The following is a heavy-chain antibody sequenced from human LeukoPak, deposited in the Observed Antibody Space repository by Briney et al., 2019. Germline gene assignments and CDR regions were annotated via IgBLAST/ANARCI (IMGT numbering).Heavy chain of an antibody. CDR2: ISYDGNNK. D-gene: IGHD3-3*02. CDR1: GFTSSA. CDR3: AREPKLAFLDY. J-gene: IGHJ4*02. Sequence: GGSLRLSCAASGFTSSAMHWVRQAPGKGLEWVAVISYDGNNKYYADSVKGRFTISRDNAKNSLYLEMNSLRAEDTAVYYCAREPKLAFLDYWGQGTLVTVSS. V-gene: IGHV3-30-3*01.